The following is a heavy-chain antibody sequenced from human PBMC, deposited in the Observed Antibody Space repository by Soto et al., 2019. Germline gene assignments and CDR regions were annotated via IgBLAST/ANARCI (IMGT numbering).Heavy chain of an antibody. D-gene: IGHD3-3*01. Sequence: QVQLVQSGAEVKKPGAPVKVSCKASGYTFTSYGISWVRQAPGQGLEWMGWISAYNGNTNYAQKLQGRVTMTTDTSTSTGYMELRSLRSDDTAVYYCARSYDFWSGYYRWGWFDPWGQGTLVTVSS. CDR1: GYTFTSYG. CDR3: ARSYDFWSGYYRWGWFDP. CDR2: ISAYNGNT. J-gene: IGHJ5*02. V-gene: IGHV1-18*04.